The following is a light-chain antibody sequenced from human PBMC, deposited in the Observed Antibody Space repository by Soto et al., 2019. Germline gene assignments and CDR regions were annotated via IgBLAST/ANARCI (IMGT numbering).Light chain of an antibody. J-gene: IGKJ1*01. V-gene: IGKV3-20*01. CDR1: QSVQFNY. CDR2: GAS. Sequence: EIVLTQSPATLSLSPGERATLSCRASQSVQFNYVVWYQQKPGQAPRLLIYGASTRAAGIADRFSGSGSGMDFTLTISSLETEDFAVYYCQQSGESKWTFGHGTKVEI. CDR3: QQSGESKWT.